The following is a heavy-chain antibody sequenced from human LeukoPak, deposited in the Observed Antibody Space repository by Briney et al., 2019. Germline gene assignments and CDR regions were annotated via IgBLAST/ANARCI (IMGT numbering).Heavy chain of an antibody. CDR2: ISDSGRAT. CDR1: GFTFNNYA. Sequence: GGSLRLSCAASGFTFNNYAMSWVRQAPGKGLEWVSGISDSGRATYYTDSARGRCTISRDNSKNTVYLQMRNLRAEDTAVYFCARHDSFIPYWGQGSLVTVSS. D-gene: IGHD5-18*01. CDR3: ARHDSFIPY. V-gene: IGHV3-23*01. J-gene: IGHJ4*02.